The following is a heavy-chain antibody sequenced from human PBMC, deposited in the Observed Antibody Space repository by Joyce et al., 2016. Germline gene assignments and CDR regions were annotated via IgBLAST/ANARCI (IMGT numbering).Heavy chain of an antibody. CDR2: IIPVLGTT. CDR1: GDTFSNYA. J-gene: IGHJ4*02. D-gene: IGHD3-22*01. CDR3: ARIKYFGSSGYYYGGFDY. V-gene: IGHV1-69*01. Sequence: QVLLVQSGAEVKKPGSSVKVSCKASGDTFSNYAISWVRQAPGPGLEGMGGIIPVLGTTNYAQKFQDRVMITADESTSTAYMELSSLRTEDTAVYYCARIKYFGSSGYYYGGFDYWGQGTLVTVSS.